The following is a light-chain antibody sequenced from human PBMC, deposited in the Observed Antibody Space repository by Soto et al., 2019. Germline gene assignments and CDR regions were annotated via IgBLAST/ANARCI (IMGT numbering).Light chain of an antibody. Sequence: EIVMTQSPATLSVSPGESATLSCRASQSVNNNLAWYQHKPGQAPRLLIYGASTRATGIPARFSGSGSGTEFTLTISSLQSEDFAVYNCQQHNYWIAFGQGTRLEIK. J-gene: IGKJ5*01. CDR3: QQHNYWIA. V-gene: IGKV3-15*01. CDR2: GAS. CDR1: QSVNNN.